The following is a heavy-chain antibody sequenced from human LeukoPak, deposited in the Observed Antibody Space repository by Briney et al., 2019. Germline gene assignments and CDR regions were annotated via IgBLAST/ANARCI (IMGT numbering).Heavy chain of an antibody. Sequence: SSVTLSLTCTVSGGSISSSSYYWGWIRQPPGKGLEWIGSIYYSGSTYYNPSLKSRVTISVDTSKNQFSLKLSSVTAADTAVYYCARDLGTDYYERSFDPWGQGTLVTVSS. J-gene: IGHJ5*02. D-gene: IGHD3-22*01. V-gene: IGHV4-39*07. CDR2: IYYSGST. CDR3: ARDLGTDYYERSFDP. CDR1: GGSISSSSYY.